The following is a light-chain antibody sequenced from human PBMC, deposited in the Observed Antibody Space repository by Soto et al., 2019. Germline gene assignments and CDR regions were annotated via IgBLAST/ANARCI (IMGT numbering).Light chain of an antibody. CDR3: HQYNDWPPYT. J-gene: IGKJ2*01. CDR1: QSISDN. V-gene: IGKV3-15*01. CDR2: GAS. Sequence: EIVMTQSPATLSVSPGERATLSCRTSQSISDNLAWYQQKPGQAPRLLIYGASTRATGLPARFSGSGSGTEFTLTITSLQSEDFAIYYCHQYNDWPPYTFGQGTKLEMK.